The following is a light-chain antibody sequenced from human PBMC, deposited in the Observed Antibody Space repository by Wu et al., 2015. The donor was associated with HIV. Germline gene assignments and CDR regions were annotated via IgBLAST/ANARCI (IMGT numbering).Light chain of an antibody. Sequence: IQLTQSPSTLSASVGDRVTITCRASQSINDYLAWYQQKPGKAPKLLIYKASTLQSGVPSRFSGSGSGTEFTLTISSQQPDDFATYYCQHLNDYSPLYAFGQGTKLEIK. V-gene: IGKV1-5*03. CDR3: QHLNDYSPLYA. CDR1: QSINDY. J-gene: IGKJ2*01. CDR2: KAS.